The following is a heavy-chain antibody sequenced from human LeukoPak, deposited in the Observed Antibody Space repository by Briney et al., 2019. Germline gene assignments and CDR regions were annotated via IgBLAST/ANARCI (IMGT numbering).Heavy chain of an antibody. D-gene: IGHD6-6*01. CDR1: GFTFSSYG. CDR2: IRYDGSNK. Sequence: TGGSLRLSCAASGFTFSSYGMHWVRQAPGKGLEWVAFIRYDGSNKYYADSVKGRFTISRDNSKNTLYLQMNSLRAEDTAVYYCAKVRIAARQPPWWGQGTLVTVSS. V-gene: IGHV3-30*02. J-gene: IGHJ4*02. CDR3: AKVRIAARQPPW.